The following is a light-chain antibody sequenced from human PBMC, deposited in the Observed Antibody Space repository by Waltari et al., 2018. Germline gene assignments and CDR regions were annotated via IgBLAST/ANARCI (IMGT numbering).Light chain of an antibody. CDR3: CSYAGDYTLV. CDR2: EVN. J-gene: IGLJ2*01. V-gene: IGLV2-11*01. Sequence: QSALTQPRSVYGSPGQSVTISCAGTSSDVGAYNHVSWYQQSPGTAPKLLIYEVNNRPSGVPDRFSASKSGNTASLTISGLRAEDEADYYCCSYAGDYTLVFGGGTKLTVL. CDR1: SSDVGAYNH.